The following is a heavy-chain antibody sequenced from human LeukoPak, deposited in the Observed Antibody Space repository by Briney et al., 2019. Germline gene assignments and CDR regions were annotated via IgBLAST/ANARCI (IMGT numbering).Heavy chain of an antibody. D-gene: IGHD3-10*01. V-gene: IGHV3-7*01. CDR3: ARARAELLWFGELYRFDP. J-gene: IGHJ5*02. CDR2: IKQDGSEK. Sequence: PGGSLRLSCAASGFTFSSYWMSWVRQAPGKGLEWEANIKQDGSEKYYVDSVKGRFTISRDNAKNSLYLQMNSLRAEDTAVYYCARARAELLWFGELYRFDPWGQGTLVTVSS. CDR1: GFTFSSYW.